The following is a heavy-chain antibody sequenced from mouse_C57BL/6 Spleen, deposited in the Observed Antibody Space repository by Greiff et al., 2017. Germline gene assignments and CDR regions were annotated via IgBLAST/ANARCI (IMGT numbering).Heavy chain of an antibody. J-gene: IGHJ4*01. D-gene: IGHD1-1*01. V-gene: IGHV1-26*01. Sequence: EVQLQQSGPELVKPGASVKISCKASGYTFTDYYMNWVKQSHGKSLEWIGDINPNNGGTSYNQKFKGKATLTVDKSSSTAYMELRSLTSEDSAVYYCARAPYYYGSNYAMDDWGQGTSVTVSS. CDR3: ARAPYYYGSNYAMDD. CDR1: GYTFTDYY. CDR2: INPNNGGT.